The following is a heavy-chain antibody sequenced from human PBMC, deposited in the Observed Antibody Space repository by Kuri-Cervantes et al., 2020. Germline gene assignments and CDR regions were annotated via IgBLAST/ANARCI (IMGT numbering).Heavy chain of an antibody. D-gene: IGHD4-17*01. Sequence: ESLKISCTVSGSSISSSSYYWGWIRQPPGKGLEWIGSIYYSGSTYYNPSLKSRVTISVDTSKNQFSLKLSSVTAADTAVYYCARVRSLGDYPPRWYFDYWGQGTLVTVSS. J-gene: IGHJ4*02. CDR1: GSSISSSSYY. CDR2: IYYSGST. V-gene: IGHV4-39*01. CDR3: ARVRSLGDYPPRWYFDY.